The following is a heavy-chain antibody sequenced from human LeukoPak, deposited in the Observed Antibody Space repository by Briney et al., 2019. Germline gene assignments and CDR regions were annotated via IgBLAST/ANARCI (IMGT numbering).Heavy chain of an antibody. CDR1: GGSISSYY. CDR2: IYYSGST. D-gene: IGHD1-26*01. J-gene: IGHJ4*02. V-gene: IGHV4-59*01. CDR3: ARGGKYSGRGSWYFDY. Sequence: PSETLSLTCTVSGGSISSYYWSWIRQPPGKGLEWIGYIYYSGSTNYNPSLKSRVTISVDTSKNQFSLKLSSVTAADTAVYYCARGGKYSGRGSWYFDYWGQGTLVTVSS.